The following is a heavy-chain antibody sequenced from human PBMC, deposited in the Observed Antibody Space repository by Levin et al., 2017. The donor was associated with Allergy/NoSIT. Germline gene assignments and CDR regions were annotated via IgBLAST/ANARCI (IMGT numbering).Heavy chain of an antibody. CDR1: GGTFSSYT. CDR2: IIPILGIA. J-gene: IGHJ3*02. Sequence: KISCKASGGTFSSYTISWVRQAPGQGLEWMGRIIPILGIANYAQKFQGRVRITADKSTSTAYMEMSSLRSEDTAVYYCARDLYCSGGSCNTLDAFDSWGQGTMVTVSS. D-gene: IGHD2-15*01. V-gene: IGHV1-69*04. CDR3: ARDLYCSGGSCNTLDAFDS.